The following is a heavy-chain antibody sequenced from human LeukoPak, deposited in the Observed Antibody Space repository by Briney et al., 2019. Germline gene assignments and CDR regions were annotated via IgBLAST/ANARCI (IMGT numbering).Heavy chain of an antibody. CDR1: GYTFTSYA. J-gene: IGHJ4*02. D-gene: IGHD5-24*01. V-gene: IGHV7-4-1*02. CDR2: INTNTGNP. Sequence: ASVKVSCKASGYTFTSYAMNWVRQAPGQGLEWMGWINTNTGNPTYAQDFTGRFVFSLDTSVSTAYLQISSLKAEDTAVYYCARGEQFRAQGHFDYWGQGTLVTVSS. CDR3: ARGEQFRAQGHFDY.